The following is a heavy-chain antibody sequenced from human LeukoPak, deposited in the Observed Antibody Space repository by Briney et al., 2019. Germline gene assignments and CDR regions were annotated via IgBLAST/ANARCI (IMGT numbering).Heavy chain of an antibody. CDR2: IYYSGST. J-gene: IGHJ4*02. CDR3: ARDGGCGSGSYYMAY. D-gene: IGHD3-10*01. CDR1: GGSISSGGYN. V-gene: IGHV4-31*03. Sequence: SETLSLTCTVSGGSISSGGYNWNWIRQHPGKGLEWVGYIYYSGSTSYNPSLKSRVIISIDRSKTQFSLKLSSVAAADSAVYYCARDGGCGSGSYYMAYWGQGTLVTVSS.